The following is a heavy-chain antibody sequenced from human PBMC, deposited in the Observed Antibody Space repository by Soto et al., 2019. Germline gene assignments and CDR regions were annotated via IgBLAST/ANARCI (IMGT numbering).Heavy chain of an antibody. CDR1: GDTFSGYP. CDR3: ARDGGFGELKY. CDR2: IIPVFGTT. V-gene: IGHV1-69*13. J-gene: IGHJ4*02. Sequence: SVKVSCKASGDTFSGYPINWVRQAPGEGLEWMGRIIPVFGTTNDAQRFEGRVTFTADESTNTAYMELRGLLSADTAVYYCARDGGFGELKYWGPGTLVTVSS. D-gene: IGHD3-10*01.